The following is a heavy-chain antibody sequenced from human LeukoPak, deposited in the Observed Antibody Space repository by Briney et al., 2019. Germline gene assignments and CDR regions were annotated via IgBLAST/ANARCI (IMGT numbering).Heavy chain of an antibody. Sequence: GGSLRLSCAASGFTVSSNYMSWVRQAPGKGLEWVSDISGSGGSTYYADSVKGRFAISRDNSKNTLYLHMNSPRAEDTAVYYCAKLRGLRSSIDYWGQGTLVTVSS. CDR2: ISGSGGST. D-gene: IGHD4-17*01. CDR3: AKLRGLRSSIDY. CDR1: GFTVSSNY. J-gene: IGHJ4*02. V-gene: IGHV3-23*01.